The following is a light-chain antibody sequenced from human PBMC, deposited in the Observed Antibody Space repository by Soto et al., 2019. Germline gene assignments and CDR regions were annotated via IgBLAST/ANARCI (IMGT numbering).Light chain of an antibody. V-gene: IGLV2-8*01. CDR1: SSDIGVYNY. Sequence: QSALSQPPSASGSPGQSVTISCTGPSSDIGVYNYVSWYQQHPGKAPKLIIYEVNKRPSGVPDRFSGSKSDNTASLTISGLQAEDEAEYHCSSYAGSNPYVFGTGTKVTVL. CDR3: SSYAGSNPYV. J-gene: IGLJ1*01. CDR2: EVN.